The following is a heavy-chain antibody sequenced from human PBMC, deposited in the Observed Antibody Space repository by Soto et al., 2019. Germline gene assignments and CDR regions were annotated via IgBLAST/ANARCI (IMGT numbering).Heavy chain of an antibody. CDR3: AREVRRITIFGVISNFDY. CDR1: GGSISSYY. J-gene: IGHJ4*02. V-gene: IGHV4-59*01. CDR2: IYYSGST. Sequence: PSETLSLTCTVSGGSISSYYWSWIRQPPGKGLEWIGYIYYSGSTNYNPSLKSRVTIAVDTSKNQFSLKLSSVTAADTAVYYCAREVRRITIFGVISNFDYWGQGTLVTVSS. D-gene: IGHD3-3*01.